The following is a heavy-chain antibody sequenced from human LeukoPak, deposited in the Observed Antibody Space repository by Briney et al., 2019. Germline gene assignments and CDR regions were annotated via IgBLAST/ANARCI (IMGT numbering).Heavy chain of an antibody. V-gene: IGHV4-59*12. J-gene: IGHJ5*02. CDR2: IYYSGST. D-gene: IGHD6-19*01. CDR1: GGSISSYY. CDR3: ARPLAVAGLVGGFDP. Sequence: SETLSLTCTVSGGSISSYYWSWIRQPPGKGLEWIGYIYYSGSTNYNPSLKSRVTISVDTSKNQFSLKLSSVTAADTAVYYCARPLAVAGLVGGFDPWGQGTLVTVSS.